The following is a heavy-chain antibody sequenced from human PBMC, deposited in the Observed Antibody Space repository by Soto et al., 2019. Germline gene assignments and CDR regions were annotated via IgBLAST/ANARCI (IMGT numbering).Heavy chain of an antibody. V-gene: IGHV4-34*01. CDR3: ARVGSIWYLGMDV. J-gene: IGHJ6*02. D-gene: IGHD6-13*01. CDR1: GGSFSGYY. Sequence: SETLSLTCAVYGGSFSGYYWSWIRPPPGKGLEWIGEINHSGSTNYNPSLKSRVTISVDTSKNQFSLKLSSVTAADTAVYYCARVGSIWYLGMDVWGQGTTVTVSS. CDR2: INHSGST.